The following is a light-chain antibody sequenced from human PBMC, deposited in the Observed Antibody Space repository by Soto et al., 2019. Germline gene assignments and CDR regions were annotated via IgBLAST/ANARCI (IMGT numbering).Light chain of an antibody. CDR3: ISYTTISTYV. Sequence: QSVVTQPASVSGASGQSIAISCPGNSSEVGSYNYVSWYQHHPGKAPKVMIYDVSSRPSGVSNRFSGSKSGNTASLSISGLQAEDEADYYCISYTTISTYVFGAGTKVTVL. CDR2: DVS. J-gene: IGLJ1*01. CDR1: SSEVGSYNY. V-gene: IGLV2-14*03.